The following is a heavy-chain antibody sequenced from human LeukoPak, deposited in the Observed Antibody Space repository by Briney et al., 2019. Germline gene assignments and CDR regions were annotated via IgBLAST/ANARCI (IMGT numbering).Heavy chain of an antibody. CDR3: ARDRVPYYYYYGMDV. V-gene: IGHV1-18*01. CDR1: GYTFTSYG. CDR2: ISAYNGNT. Sequence: ASVKVSCKASGYTFTSYGISWERQAPGQGLEWMGWISAYNGNTNYAQKLQGRVTMTTDTSTSTAYMELRSLRSDDTAVYYCARDRVPYYYYYGMDVWGQGTTVTVSS. J-gene: IGHJ6*02.